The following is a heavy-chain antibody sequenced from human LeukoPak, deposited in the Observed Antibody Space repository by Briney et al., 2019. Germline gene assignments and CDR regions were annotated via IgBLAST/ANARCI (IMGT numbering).Heavy chain of an antibody. V-gene: IGHV4-59*01. Sequence: SETLSLTCTVSGGSINSYYWSWIRQPPGKGLQWIGCIHYSGSTNYNPSLKSRVTISVDTSKNQFSLKLNSVTAADTAVYYCARTTMVRGTYYMDVWGKGTTVTISS. CDR3: ARTTMVRGTYYMDV. J-gene: IGHJ6*03. CDR2: IHYSGST. D-gene: IGHD3-10*01. CDR1: GGSINSYY.